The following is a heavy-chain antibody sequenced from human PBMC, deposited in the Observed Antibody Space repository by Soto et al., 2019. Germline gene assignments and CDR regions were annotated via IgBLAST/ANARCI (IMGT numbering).Heavy chain of an antibody. Sequence: PGGSLRLSCAASGFPFSSYWMSWVRQAPGKGLEWVANIKQDGSEKYYVDSVKGRFTISRDNAKNSLYLQMNSLRAEDTAVYYCARVRTIFGVSNMAVWGKGTTVPVSS. CDR3: ARVRTIFGVSNMAV. CDR2: IKQDGSEK. J-gene: IGHJ6*03. D-gene: IGHD3-3*01. V-gene: IGHV3-7*01. CDR1: GFPFSSYW.